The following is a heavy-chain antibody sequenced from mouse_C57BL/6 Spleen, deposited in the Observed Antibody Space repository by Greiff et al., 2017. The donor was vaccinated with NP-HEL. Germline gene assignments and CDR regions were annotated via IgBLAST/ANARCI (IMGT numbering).Heavy chain of an antibody. J-gene: IGHJ1*03. Sequence: EVKLMESGGDLVKPGGSLKLSCAASGFTFSSYGMSWVRQTPDKRLEWVATISSGGSYTYYPGSVKGRFTISRDNAKNTLYLQMSSLKSEDTAMYYCARHNSYSNYGYFDVWGTGTTVTVSS. CDR1: GFTFSSYG. CDR2: ISSGGSYT. D-gene: IGHD2-5*01. V-gene: IGHV5-6*01. CDR3: ARHNSYSNYGYFDV.